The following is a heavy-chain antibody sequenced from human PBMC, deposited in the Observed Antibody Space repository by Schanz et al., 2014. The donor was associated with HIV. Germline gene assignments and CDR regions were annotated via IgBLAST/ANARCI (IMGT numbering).Heavy chain of an antibody. D-gene: IGHD6-6*01. CDR3: ARDRVSGSSSSSWFDP. V-gene: IGHV3-11*01. J-gene: IGHJ5*02. CDR2: IDSDGESK. CDR1: GFIFNGYY. Sequence: QVQLVESGGGLVEPGGSLRLSCEASGFIFNGYYLTWIRQAPGKGLEWVSSIDSDGESKFYTDSVEGRFTVSRDNAKNSLYLQIISLTAEDTAMYYCARDRVSGSSSSSWFDPWGQGTLVTVSS.